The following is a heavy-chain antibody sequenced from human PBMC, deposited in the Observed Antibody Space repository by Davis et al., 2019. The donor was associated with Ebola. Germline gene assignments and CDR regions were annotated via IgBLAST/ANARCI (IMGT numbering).Heavy chain of an antibody. Sequence: GESLKISCAASAFTFSSYGMHWVRQAPGKGLEWVAVISYDGSNKYYADSVKGRFTISRDNSKNTLYLQMNSLRSEDTAVYYCARGGYSYGHDYWGQGTLVTVSS. J-gene: IGHJ4*02. D-gene: IGHD5-18*01. CDR3: ARGGYSYGHDY. V-gene: IGHV3-30*03. CDR2: ISYDGSNK. CDR1: AFTFSSYG.